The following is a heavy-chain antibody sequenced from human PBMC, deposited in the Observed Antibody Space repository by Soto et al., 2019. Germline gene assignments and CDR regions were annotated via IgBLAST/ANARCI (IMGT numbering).Heavy chain of an antibody. CDR3: ARVDHRGYFAILTDY. D-gene: IGHD3-9*01. Sequence: TLSLTCTVSGDSLSSGGYYWSWIRQHPGKGLEWIGHIYDSVNTYYSPSLRSRVTISADMSKNQFSLNLRSVTAADTAVYYCARVDHRGYFAILTDYWGQGTLVTVSS. CDR2: IYDSVNT. J-gene: IGHJ4*02. CDR1: GDSLSSGGYY. V-gene: IGHV4-31*03.